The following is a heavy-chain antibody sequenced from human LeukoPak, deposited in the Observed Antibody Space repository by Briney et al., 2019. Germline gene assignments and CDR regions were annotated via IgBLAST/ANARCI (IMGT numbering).Heavy chain of an antibody. J-gene: IGHJ6*03. V-gene: IGHV4-61*09. Sequence: SETLSLTCTVSGGSISNENYFWSWIRQPAGKGLEWIGHIYISGNTNYNPSLKSRVIISGGTSKNHFSLKLSSVTAADTAVYYCTRAASSGPLFTYHMDVWGKGTTVTVSS. CDR3: TRAASSGPLFTYHMDV. D-gene: IGHD3-22*01. CDR1: GGSISNENYF. CDR2: IYISGNT.